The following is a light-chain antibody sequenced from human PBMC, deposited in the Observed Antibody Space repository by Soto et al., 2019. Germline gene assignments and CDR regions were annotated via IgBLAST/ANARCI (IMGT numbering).Light chain of an antibody. CDR1: QTISSW. V-gene: IGKV1-12*01. J-gene: IGKJ2*01. CDR3: PQANSFPYT. Sequence: DIQMTQSPSSVSASGGDRVTITCRASQTISSWLAWYQQKPGKAPKLLIYAASTLQSGVPSRFSGSGPGTEFTLTFSCLQTEDFATYDCPQANSFPYTFGKQTKLEIK. CDR2: AAS.